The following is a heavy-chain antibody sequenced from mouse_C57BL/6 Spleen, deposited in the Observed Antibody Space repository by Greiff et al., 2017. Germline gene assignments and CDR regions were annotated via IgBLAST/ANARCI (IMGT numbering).Heavy chain of an antibody. J-gene: IGHJ2*01. CDR2: ISDGGSYT. CDR1: GFTFSSYA. Sequence: EVQLQESGGGLVKPGGSLKLSCAASGFTFSSYAMSWVRQTPEKRLEWVATISDGGSYTYYPDNVKGRFTISRDNAKNNLYLQMSHLKSEDTAMYYCARDYDYDPCYFDYWGQGTTLTVSS. V-gene: IGHV5-4*01. CDR3: ARDYDYDPCYFDY. D-gene: IGHD2-4*01.